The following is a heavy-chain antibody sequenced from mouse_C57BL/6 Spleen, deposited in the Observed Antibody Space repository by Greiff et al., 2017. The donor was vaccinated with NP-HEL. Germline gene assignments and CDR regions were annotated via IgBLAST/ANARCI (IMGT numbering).Heavy chain of an antibody. J-gene: IGHJ2*01. Sequence: EVMLVESGGGLVKPGGSLKLSCAASGFTFSDYGMHWVRQAPEKGLEWVAYISSGSSTIFYADTVKGRFTISRDNAKNTLILQMTSLRSEDTAMYYCARSPYFDYWGQGTTLTVSS. CDR2: ISSGSSTI. CDR3: ARSPYFDY. V-gene: IGHV5-17*01. CDR1: GFTFSDYG.